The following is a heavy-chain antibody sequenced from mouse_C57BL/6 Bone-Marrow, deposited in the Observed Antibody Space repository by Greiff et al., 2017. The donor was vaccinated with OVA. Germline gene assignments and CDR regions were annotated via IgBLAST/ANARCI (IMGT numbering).Heavy chain of an antibody. D-gene: IGHD1-1*01. CDR1: GYTFTSYW. V-gene: IGHV1-55*01. J-gene: IGHJ4*01. CDR2: IYPGSGST. CDR3: AMGGSSYGGYYAMDY. Sequence: QVQLKQPGAELVKPGASVKMSCKASGYTFTSYWITWVKQRPGQGLEWIGDIYPGSGSTNYNEKFKSKATLTVDTSSSTAYMQLSSLTSEDSAVYYCAMGGSSYGGYYAMDYWGQGTSVTVSS.